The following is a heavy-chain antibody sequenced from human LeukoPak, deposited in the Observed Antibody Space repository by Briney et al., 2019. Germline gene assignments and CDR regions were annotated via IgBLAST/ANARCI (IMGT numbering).Heavy chain of an antibody. J-gene: IGHJ4*02. D-gene: IGHD6-19*01. CDR1: GFTFSSYW. V-gene: IGHV3-7*03. CDR3: ARDSVQWLASEDYFDY. Sequence: PGGSLRLSCAASGFTFSSYWMSWVRQAPGKGLEWVANIKQDGSEKYYVDSVKGRFTISRDNAKNSLYLQMNSLRAEDTAVYYCARDSVQWLASEDYFDYWGQGTLVTVSS. CDR2: IKQDGSEK.